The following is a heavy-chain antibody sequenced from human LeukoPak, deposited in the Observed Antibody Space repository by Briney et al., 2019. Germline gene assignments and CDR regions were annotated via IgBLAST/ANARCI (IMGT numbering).Heavy chain of an antibody. D-gene: IGHD2/OR15-2a*01. J-gene: IGHJ4*02. V-gene: IGHV3-30*02. CDR2: ILYDGSNK. CDR1: GFTFSHYG. Sequence: GGSLRLSCAASGFTFSHYGMHWVRQAPGKGLEWVAFILYDGSNKYYADSVKGRFTISRDNSKNSLVLQMNSLRAEDTAVYYCAKKGFCNSGGCYGLVDFWGQGTLVSVSS. CDR3: AKKGFCNSGGCYGLVDF.